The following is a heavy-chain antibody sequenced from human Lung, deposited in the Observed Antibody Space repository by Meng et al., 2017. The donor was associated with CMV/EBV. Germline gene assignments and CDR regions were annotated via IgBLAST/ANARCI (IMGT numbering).Heavy chain of an antibody. J-gene: IGHJ4*02. CDR2: ISYDGTNK. Sequence: SCTASGFIVSNYGMHWVRHAPGKGLEWVAVISYDGTNKYYADSVKGRFTISRDNSKNTLYLQMNSLRAEDTAVCYCARDQFEYWGQGTLVNGAS. CDR1: GFIVSNYG. V-gene: IGHV3-30*19. CDR3: ARDQFEY.